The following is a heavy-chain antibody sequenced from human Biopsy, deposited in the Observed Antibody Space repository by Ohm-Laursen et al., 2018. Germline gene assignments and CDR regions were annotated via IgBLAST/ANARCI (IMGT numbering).Heavy chain of an antibody. CDR1: GFTFSDYW. D-gene: IGHD6-19*01. CDR3: ARSGWPENDTFDI. V-gene: IGHV3-53*01. Sequence: GSLRLSCTASGFTFSDYWMGWVRQAPGKGLEWVSVIYSGGSTYYADSVKGRFTISRDNSKNTLYLQMNSRRAEDKAVYYCARSGWPENDTFDIWGQGTMVTVSS. CDR2: IYSGGST. J-gene: IGHJ3*02.